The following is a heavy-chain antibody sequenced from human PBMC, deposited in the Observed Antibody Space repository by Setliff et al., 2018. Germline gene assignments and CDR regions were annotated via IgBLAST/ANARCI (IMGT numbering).Heavy chain of an antibody. CDR2: IIPILGIA. J-gene: IGHJ4*02. CDR3: ARDYYTPGNYIWGSYRPLLGYFDY. D-gene: IGHD3-16*02. V-gene: IGHV1-69*10. Sequence: ASVKVSCKASGGTFSSYAISWVRQAPGQGLEWMGGIIPILGIANYAQKFQGRVTMTEDTSTDTAYMELSSLRAEDTAVYYCARDYYTPGNYIWGSYRPLLGYFDYWGQGTLVTVSS. CDR1: GGTFSSYA.